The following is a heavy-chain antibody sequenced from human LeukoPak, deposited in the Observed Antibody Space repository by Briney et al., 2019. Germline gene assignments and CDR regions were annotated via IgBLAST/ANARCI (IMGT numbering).Heavy chain of an antibody. J-gene: IGHJ6*03. V-gene: IGHV4-59*01. CDR3: ARTTEGYAGGPGYSYYYYMDV. CDR1: GGSISSYY. D-gene: IGHD5-12*01. Sequence: PSETLSLTCTVSGGSISSYYWSWIRQPPGKVLEWIGYIHYSGSTHYNPSLKSRVTISVDTSKNQVSLKLRSVTAADTAVYYCARTTEGYAGGPGYSYYYYMDVWGKGTTVTISS. CDR2: IHYSGST.